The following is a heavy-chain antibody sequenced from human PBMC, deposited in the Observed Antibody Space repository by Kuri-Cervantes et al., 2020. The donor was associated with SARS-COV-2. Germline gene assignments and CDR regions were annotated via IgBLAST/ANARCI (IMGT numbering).Heavy chain of an antibody. CDR2: INHTGSA. CDR3: ARGVVTIYGFLVLLPAPGWLDP. CDR1: GGSFSDYY. D-gene: IGHD3-3*01. V-gene: IGHV4-34*01. Sequence: SETLSLTCGVYGGSFSDYYWTWIRQPSMKGLEWIGEINHTGSATYNPSLKSRVTISVDTSKNLFSLKLTSVTAADTAVYFCARGVVTIYGFLVLLPAPGWLDPWGQGTLVTVSS. J-gene: IGHJ5*02.